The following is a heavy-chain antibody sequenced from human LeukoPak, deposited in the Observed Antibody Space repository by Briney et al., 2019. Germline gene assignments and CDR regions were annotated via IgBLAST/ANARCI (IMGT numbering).Heavy chain of an antibody. D-gene: IGHD3-3*01. J-gene: IGHJ4*02. Sequence: GRSLRLPCAASGFTFSSYAMHWVRQAPGKGLEWVAVISYDGSNKYYADSVKGRFTISRDNSKNTLYLQMNSLRAEDTAVYYCARDFSRFDYWGQGTLVTVSS. CDR1: GFTFSSYA. V-gene: IGHV3-30-3*01. CDR2: ISYDGSNK. CDR3: ARDFSRFDY.